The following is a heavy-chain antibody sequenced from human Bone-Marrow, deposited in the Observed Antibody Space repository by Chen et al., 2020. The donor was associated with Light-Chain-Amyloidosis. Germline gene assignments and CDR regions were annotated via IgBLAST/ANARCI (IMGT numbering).Heavy chain of an antibody. V-gene: IGHV4-39*07. J-gene: IGHJ6*03. D-gene: IGHD2-2*01. Sequence: QLQLQESGPGLVKPSETLSLTCPVSGGSISSSSYYWGWIRQPPGKGLEWIGSIYYSGSTYYNPSLKSRVTISVDMSKNQFSLILSSVTAADTAVYHCAREVPAVKKNYMDVWGKGTTVIVSS. CDR1: GGSISSSSYY. CDR2: IYYSGST. CDR3: AREVPAVKKNYMDV.